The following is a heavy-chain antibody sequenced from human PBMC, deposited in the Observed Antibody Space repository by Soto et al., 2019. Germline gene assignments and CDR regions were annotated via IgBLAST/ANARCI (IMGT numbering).Heavy chain of an antibody. Sequence: GGSLRLSCAASGFTFSSYAMSWVRQAPGKGLEWVSAISGSGGSTYYADSVKGRFTISRDNSKNTLYLQMNSLRAEDTAVYYCAKEQFPGTYDILTGYYDYWGQGTLVTVSS. V-gene: IGHV3-23*01. CDR3: AKEQFPGTYDILTGYYDY. D-gene: IGHD3-9*01. J-gene: IGHJ4*02. CDR2: ISGSGGST. CDR1: GFTFSSYA.